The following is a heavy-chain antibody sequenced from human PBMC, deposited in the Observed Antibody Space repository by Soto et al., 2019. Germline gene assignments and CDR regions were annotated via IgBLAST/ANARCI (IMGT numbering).Heavy chain of an antibody. CDR1: GGSISSGGYY. CDR3: ARVPFGSNGVTYFDY. CDR2: IYYSGST. V-gene: IGHV4-31*03. D-gene: IGHD1-26*01. Sequence: QVQLQESGPGLVKPSHTLSLTCTVSGGSISSGGYYWSWIRRHPGKGLEWIGYIYYSGSTYYNPSLKSRVTISVDTSKNQFSLILTSVTAADTAVYYCARVPFGSNGVTYFDYWGQGTLVTVSS. J-gene: IGHJ4*02.